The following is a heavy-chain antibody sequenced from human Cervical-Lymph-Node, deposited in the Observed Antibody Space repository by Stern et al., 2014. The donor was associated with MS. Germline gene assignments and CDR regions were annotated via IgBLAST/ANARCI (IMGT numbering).Heavy chain of an antibody. CDR3: VRDSPLPH. J-gene: IGHJ4*02. CDR2: IFFSGNT. V-gene: IGHV4-59*01. CDR1: GDSISNYY. Sequence: VQLLESGPGLVKPSETLSLTCTVSGDSISNYYWTWIRQPPGKGLEWIGSIFFSGNTNYNPSIKSRVTISLDTSKNQFFLNLNSVTAADTAVYYCVRDSPLPHWGQGTLVTVSS.